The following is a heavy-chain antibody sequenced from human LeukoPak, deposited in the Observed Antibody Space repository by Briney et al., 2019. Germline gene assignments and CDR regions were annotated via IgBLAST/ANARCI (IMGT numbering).Heavy chain of an antibody. D-gene: IGHD3-9*01. CDR3: AREDRGYDVLTGYYWYFDY. Sequence: RPSETLSLTCAVSGGSISSSNWWSWVRQPPGKGLERIGEIYHSGSTNYNPSLKSRVTISVDTSKNQFSLKLSSVTAADTAVYYCAREDRGYDVLTGYYWYFDYWGQGTLVTVSS. J-gene: IGHJ4*02. V-gene: IGHV4-4*02. CDR1: GGSISSSNW. CDR2: IYHSGST.